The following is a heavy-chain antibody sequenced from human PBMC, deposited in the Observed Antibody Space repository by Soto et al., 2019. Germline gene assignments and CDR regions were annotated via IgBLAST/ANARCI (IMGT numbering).Heavy chain of an antibody. CDR3: AHSPPYDILAGSLNYFDY. D-gene: IGHD3-9*01. CDR2: IFWDDEK. CDR1: GFSLSTSGLG. Sequence: QITLKASGPTLVKPTQTLTLTCTFSGFSLSTSGLGVGWIRQPQVKALEWLALIFWDDEKRYSPSLKSRLTITKGTANNQVVLTMTNMDPVDTATYYCAHSPPYDILAGSLNYFDYWGQGTLVTVSS. V-gene: IGHV2-5*02. J-gene: IGHJ4*02.